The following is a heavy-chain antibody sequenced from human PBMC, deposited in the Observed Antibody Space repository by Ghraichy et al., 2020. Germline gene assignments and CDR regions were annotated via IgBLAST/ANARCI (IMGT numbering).Heavy chain of an antibody. J-gene: IGHJ6*02. CDR3: AKIGYSSSDRVYYYYGMDV. Sequence: GGSLRLSCAASGFTFSSYAMSWVRQAPGKGLEWVSAISGSGGSTYYADSVKGRFTISIDNSKNTLYLQMNSLRAEETAVYYCAKIGYSSSDRVYYYYGMDVWGQGTTVTVSS. CDR2: ISGSGGST. D-gene: IGHD6-13*01. CDR1: GFTFSSYA. V-gene: IGHV3-23*01.